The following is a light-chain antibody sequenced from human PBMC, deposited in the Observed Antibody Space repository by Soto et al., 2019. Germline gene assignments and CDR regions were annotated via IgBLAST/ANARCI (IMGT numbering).Light chain of an antibody. J-gene: IGKJ1*01. CDR2: KAS. CDR1: QSISSW. V-gene: IGKV1-5*03. CDR3: QQYNSYSRT. Sequence: DIQMTQSPSTLSASVGDRVTITCRASQSISSWLAWYQQKPGKAPKLLIYKASSLESGAPSRFSGSGSGTEFTLTISSLQPDDFATYYCQQYNSYSRTFGQGTKV.